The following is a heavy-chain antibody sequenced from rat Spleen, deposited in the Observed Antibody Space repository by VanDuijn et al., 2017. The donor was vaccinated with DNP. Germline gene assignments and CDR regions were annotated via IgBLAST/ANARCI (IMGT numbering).Heavy chain of an antibody. Sequence: EVQLVESGGGLVQPGRSLKLSCTASGFTFSDYYMAWVRQAPKKGLEWVASISYEGSNTYYGDSVKGRFTISRDNAKSTLYLQMNSLRSEDTATYYCARTRGRGYYYAMDAWGQGTSVTVSS. J-gene: IGHJ4*01. V-gene: IGHV5-22*01. CDR1: GFTFSDYY. CDR3: ARTRGRGYYYAMDA. CDR2: ISYEGSNT. D-gene: IGHD1-11*01.